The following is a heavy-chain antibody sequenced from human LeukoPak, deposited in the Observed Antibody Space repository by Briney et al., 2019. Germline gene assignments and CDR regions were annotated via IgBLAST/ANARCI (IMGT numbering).Heavy chain of an antibody. D-gene: IGHD5-24*01. Sequence: SVKVSCKASGGTFSSYAISWVRQAPGQGLEWMGGIIPIFGTANYAQKFQGRVTITTDESTSTAYMELSSLRSEDTAVYYCARDGDGYNLPYYFDYWGQGTLVTVSS. CDR1: GGTFSSYA. CDR3: ARDGDGYNLPYYFDY. V-gene: IGHV1-69*05. CDR2: IIPIFGTA. J-gene: IGHJ4*02.